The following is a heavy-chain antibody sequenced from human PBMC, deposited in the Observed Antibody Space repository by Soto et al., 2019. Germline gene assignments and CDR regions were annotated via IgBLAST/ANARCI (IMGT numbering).Heavy chain of an antibody. Sequence: QLVESGGGLIQAGGSTRLSCLVSGFTVSRYDMAWVRQAPGKGLEWASIIQSGGATSYPDSAQGRFTISRDNSKNTVYLQMSSLGVEDTGVYSCVRVLYGSGVVDFWGQGSLITVS. V-gene: IGHV3-53*01. CDR2: IQSGGAT. CDR1: GFTVSRYD. J-gene: IGHJ4*02. D-gene: IGHD3-10*01. CDR3: VRVLYGSGVVDF.